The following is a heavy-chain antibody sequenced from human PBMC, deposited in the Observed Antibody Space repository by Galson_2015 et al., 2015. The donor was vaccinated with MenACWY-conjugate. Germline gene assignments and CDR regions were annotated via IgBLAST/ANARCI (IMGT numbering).Heavy chain of an antibody. CDR2: IDSSGSDI. J-gene: IGHJ4*02. CDR1: GFIFSSYS. V-gene: IGHV3-21*01. CDR3: ARGIGDYVDGSGDC. Sequence: SLRLSCAASGFIFSSYSMNWVRQAPGKGLKWVSSIDSSGSDIYYGDSVKGRFTISRDNAKNSVFLQMNSLRAEDTAVYYCARGIGDYVDGSGDCWGQGTLVTVSS. D-gene: IGHD4-17*01.